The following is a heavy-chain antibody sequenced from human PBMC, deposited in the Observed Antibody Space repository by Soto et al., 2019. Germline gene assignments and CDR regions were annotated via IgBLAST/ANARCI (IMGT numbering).Heavy chain of an antibody. V-gene: IGHV4-34*02. J-gene: IGHJ3*01. Sequence: QVHLEQWGAGPLKPSETLSLTCAIYNSSLGAFHWTWIRQPPGKGLEWIGELIHGGSTNYNPSLKSRVTFSLDTSKSQFSLHVMSVTAADTAVYYCARSPLSYDYVRQTWREVGDSFDVWGRGTSVTVSS. CDR1: NSSLGAFH. CDR2: LIHGGST. CDR3: ARSPLSYDYVRQTWREVGDSFDV. D-gene: IGHD3-10*02.